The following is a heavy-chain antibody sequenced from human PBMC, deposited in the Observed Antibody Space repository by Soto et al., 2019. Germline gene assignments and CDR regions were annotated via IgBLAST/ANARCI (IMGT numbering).Heavy chain of an antibody. CDR1: GFTFSSYA. CDR2: ISGSGGST. J-gene: IGHJ4*02. Sequence: GGSLRLSCAASGFTFSSYAMSWVRQAPGKGLKWVSAISGSGGSTYYADSVKGRFTISRDNSKNTLYLQMNSLRAEDTAVYYCAKDLGSSSWANFDYWGQGTLVTVSS. V-gene: IGHV3-23*01. D-gene: IGHD6-13*01. CDR3: AKDLGSSSWANFDY.